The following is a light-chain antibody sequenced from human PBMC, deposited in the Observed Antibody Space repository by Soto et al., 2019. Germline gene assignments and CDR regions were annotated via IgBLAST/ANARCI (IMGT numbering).Light chain of an antibody. Sequence: QSALTQPPSVSGAPGQRVTISCTGSSSNIGAGYDVHWYQQLPGTAPKLLIYANSDRPSGVPDRFSGSKSGTSASLAITGVQAEDEADYYCQSYDSSLNGWVFGGGTKLTVL. J-gene: IGLJ3*02. CDR3: QSYDSSLNGWV. CDR1: SSNIGAGYD. CDR2: ANS. V-gene: IGLV1-40*01.